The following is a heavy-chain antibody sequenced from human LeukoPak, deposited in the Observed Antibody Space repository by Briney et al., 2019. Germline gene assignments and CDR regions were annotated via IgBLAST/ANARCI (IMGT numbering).Heavy chain of an antibody. D-gene: IGHD2-15*01. CDR3: ARETWAAMSALSFDY. Sequence: GGSLRHSCPPSEFTLRSYWMSWVRPAPGKRMEWVANINQDESKKQYVDSVKGRFTISRDNAKNSLYLQMNSLRAEDTAVYYCARETWAAMSALSFDYWGQGTLVTVSS. CDR1: EFTLRSYW. V-gene: IGHV3-7*01. J-gene: IGHJ4*02. CDR2: INQDESKK.